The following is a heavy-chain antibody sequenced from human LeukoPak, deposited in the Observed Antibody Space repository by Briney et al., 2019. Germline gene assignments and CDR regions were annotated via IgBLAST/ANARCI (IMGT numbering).Heavy chain of an antibody. V-gene: IGHV3-23*01. CDR1: GFTFTTYA. Sequence: GGSLRLSCAASGFTFTTYAMSWVRQAPGKGLEWVSGLSDSGGSTYYADSVKGRFTISRDNSKNTLYLQMNSLRVEDTAVYYCAKASRATLTTVINWLDSWGQGTPVTVSS. CDR3: AKASRATLTTVINWLDS. CDR2: LSDSGGST. J-gene: IGHJ5*01. D-gene: IGHD4-11*01.